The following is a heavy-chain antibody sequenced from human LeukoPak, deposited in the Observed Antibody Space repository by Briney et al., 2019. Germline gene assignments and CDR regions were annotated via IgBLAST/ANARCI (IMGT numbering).Heavy chain of an antibody. CDR2: ISSSSSTI. V-gene: IGHV3-48*01. Sequence: PGGSLRLSCAASGFTFSTSSMNWVRQAPGKGLEWISYISSSSSTICYADSVKGRFIISRDNAKDSLYLQMNSLRAEDTAVYYCVSDYWGQGTLVTVSS. J-gene: IGHJ4*02. CDR1: GFTFSTSS. CDR3: VSDY.